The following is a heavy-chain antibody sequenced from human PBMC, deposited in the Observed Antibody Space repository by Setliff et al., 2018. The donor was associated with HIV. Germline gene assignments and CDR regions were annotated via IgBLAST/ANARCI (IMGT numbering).Heavy chain of an antibody. V-gene: IGHV4-34*01. J-gene: IGHJ4*02. CDR1: GGSFSGYY. Sequence: PSETLSLTCAVYGGSFSGYYWSWIRQPPGKGLEWEGEINHSGSTNSNPSLKSRVTISVDTSKNQFSLKLSSVTAADTAVYYCARGVVTLQGYSYDYWGQGTLVTVSS. CDR2: INHSGST. CDR3: ARGVVTLQGYSYDY. D-gene: IGHD5-18*01.